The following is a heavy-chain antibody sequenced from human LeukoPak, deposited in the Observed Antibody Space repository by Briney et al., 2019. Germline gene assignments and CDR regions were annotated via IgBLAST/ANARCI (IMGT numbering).Heavy chain of an antibody. D-gene: IGHD6-19*01. CDR3: ARDYKYSNGWYDY. CDR1: GGSISSGGYS. CDR2: IYHTGST. J-gene: IGHJ4*02. V-gene: IGHV4-30-2*01. Sequence: PSETLSLTCAVSGGSISSGGYSWSWIRQPPGKGLEWIGYIYHTGSTNYNPSLKSRVIISVDKSKNQLSLRLNSVTAADTAVYFCARDYKYSNGWYDYWGQGILVAVSS.